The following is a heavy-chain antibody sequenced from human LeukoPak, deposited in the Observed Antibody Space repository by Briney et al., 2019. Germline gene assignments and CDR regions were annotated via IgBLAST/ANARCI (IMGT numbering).Heavy chain of an antibody. CDR3: ARAGGITMIREVKVLNAFDI. J-gene: IGHJ3*02. D-gene: IGHD3-22*01. V-gene: IGHV3-30-3*01. Sequence: PGGSLRLSCTASGFTVTGYSMHWVRQAPGKGLEWVAVMSYDGTNKYYADSVKGRFTISRDNSKNTLYLQMNNLRAQDTAVYYCARAGGITMIREVKVLNAFDIWGQGTMVTVSS. CDR1: GFTVTGYS. CDR2: MSYDGTNK.